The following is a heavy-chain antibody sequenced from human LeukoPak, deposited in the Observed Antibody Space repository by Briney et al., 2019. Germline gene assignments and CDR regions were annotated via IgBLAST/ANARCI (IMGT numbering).Heavy chain of an antibody. CDR2: IKPDGSEK. CDR1: GFTLSSFW. D-gene: IGHD6-25*01. Sequence: GGSLRLSCAAPGFTLSSFWMSWVRQAPGTGLEWVGNIKPDGSEKYYMDSVKGRFTISRDNTKNSLYLQMSSLRAEDTAVYYCARSGLDYWGQGTLVTVSS. J-gene: IGHJ4*02. V-gene: IGHV3-7*01. CDR3: ARSGLDY.